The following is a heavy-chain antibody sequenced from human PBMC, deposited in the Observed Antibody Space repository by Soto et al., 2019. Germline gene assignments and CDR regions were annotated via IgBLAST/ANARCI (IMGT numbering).Heavy chain of an antibody. D-gene: IGHD6-13*01. J-gene: IGHJ4*02. CDR2: ISGSGGST. CDR1: GFTFSSYA. CDR3: ARRGPGTYFDY. V-gene: IGHV3-23*01. Sequence: EVQLLDSGGGLVQPGGSLRLSCAASGFTFSSYAMNWVRQAPGKGLAWVSVISGSGGSTYYADSVKGRFTISRDNCKNTLYLQMNSLRAEDTAVYYCARRGPGTYFDYWGQGSLVTVSS.